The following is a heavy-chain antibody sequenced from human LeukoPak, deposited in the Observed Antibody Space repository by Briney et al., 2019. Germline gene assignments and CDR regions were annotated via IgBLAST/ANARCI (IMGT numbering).Heavy chain of an antibody. Sequence: ASVKVSCKASGGTFSSYAISWVRQAPGQGLEWMGGIIPIFGTANYAQKFQGRVTITADESTSTAYMELSSLRSEDTAVYYCAREWGLESSGYYYAYWGQGTLVTVSS. J-gene: IGHJ4*02. V-gene: IGHV1-69*13. CDR2: IIPIFGTA. D-gene: IGHD3-22*01. CDR1: GGTFSSYA. CDR3: AREWGLESSGYYYAY.